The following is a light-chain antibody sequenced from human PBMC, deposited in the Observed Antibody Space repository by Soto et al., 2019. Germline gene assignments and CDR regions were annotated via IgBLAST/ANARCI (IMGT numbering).Light chain of an antibody. J-gene: IGKJ4*01. Sequence: DIQMTQSPSTLSASVGDRVIITCRASQSISSWLAWYQQKPGKAPNLLIYKASTLKSGVPSRFSGSGSGTEFTLTISSLQPDDFATYYCQQLNSFGGGTKVEIK. V-gene: IGKV1-5*03. CDR1: QSISSW. CDR3: QQLNS. CDR2: KAS.